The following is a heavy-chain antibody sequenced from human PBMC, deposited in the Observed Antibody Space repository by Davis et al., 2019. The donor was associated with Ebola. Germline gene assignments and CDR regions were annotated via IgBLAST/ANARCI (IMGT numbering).Heavy chain of an antibody. V-gene: IGHV5-51*01. D-gene: IGHD5-24*01. Sequence: GESLKISCKGSGYTFNTYWIVWVRQMPGKGLECMGIIFPGDSDTRYSPSFQGQVTISADKSISTAYLQWSSLKASDTAMYYCARGTDGYNPGGYFDSWGQGTLVTVSS. CDR2: IFPGDSDT. CDR1: GYTFNTYW. CDR3: ARGTDGYNPGGYFDS. J-gene: IGHJ4*02.